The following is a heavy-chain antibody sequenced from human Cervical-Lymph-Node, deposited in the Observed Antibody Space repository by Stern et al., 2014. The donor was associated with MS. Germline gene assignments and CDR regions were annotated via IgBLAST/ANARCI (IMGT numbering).Heavy chain of an antibody. CDR3: AREHSAMGFGY. CDR2: INPSGGST. D-gene: IGHD5-18*01. Sequence: VQLVESGAEVKKPGASVKVSCKASGYTFTSYYIHWVRQAPGQGLEWMGIINPSGGSTSYAQKFQGRVTLTRDTSTSTVYMELNSLRSEDTAVYYCAREHSAMGFGYWGQGTLVTVSS. CDR1: GYTFTSYY. V-gene: IGHV1-46*01. J-gene: IGHJ4*02.